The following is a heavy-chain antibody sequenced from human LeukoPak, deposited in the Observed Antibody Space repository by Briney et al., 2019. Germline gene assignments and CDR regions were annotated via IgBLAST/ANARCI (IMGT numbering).Heavy chain of an antibody. Sequence: SETLSLTCAVYGGSFSGYYWSWIRQPPGKGLEWIGEINHSGSTNYNPSLKSRVTISVDTSKNQFSLKLSSVTAADTAVYYCARSRTLNYDFWSGYYRNDAFDIWGQGTTVTVSS. CDR1: GGSFSGYY. CDR3: ARSRTLNYDFWSGYYRNDAFDI. D-gene: IGHD3-3*01. V-gene: IGHV4-34*01. CDR2: INHSGST. J-gene: IGHJ3*02.